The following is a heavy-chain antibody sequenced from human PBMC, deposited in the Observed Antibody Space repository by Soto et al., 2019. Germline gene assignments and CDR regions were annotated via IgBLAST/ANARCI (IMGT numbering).Heavy chain of an antibody. CDR1: GFTFSSYG. CDR2: ISYDGSNK. Sequence: ESGGGVVQPGRSLRLSCAASGFTFSSYGMHWVRQAPGKGLEWVAVISYDGSNKYYADSVKGRFTISRDNSKNTLYLQMNSLRAEDTAVYYCALFGYIHLHGIDIWGQGTMVTVSS. J-gene: IGHJ3*02. CDR3: ALFGYIHLHGIDI. D-gene: IGHD5-18*01. V-gene: IGHV3-30*03.